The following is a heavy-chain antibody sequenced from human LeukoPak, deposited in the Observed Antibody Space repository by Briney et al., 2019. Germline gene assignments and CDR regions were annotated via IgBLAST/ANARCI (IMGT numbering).Heavy chain of an antibody. V-gene: IGHV3-13*01. CDR2: IGTASDT. CDR3: ARGPPRGKYYYMDV. D-gene: IGHD1-1*01. CDR1: GFTFSSFD. J-gene: IGHJ6*03. Sequence: GGYLRLYCVAPGFTFSSFDMHWVRQPTGQGLEWVSNIGTASDTYYPGSVEGRFTLSRDNAKNSLYLQMNSLTAGDTAVYYCARGPPRGKYYYMDVWGKGTTVTVSS.